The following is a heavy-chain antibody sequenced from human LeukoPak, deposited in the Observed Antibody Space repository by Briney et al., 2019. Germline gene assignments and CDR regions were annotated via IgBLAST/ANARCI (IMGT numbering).Heavy chain of an antibody. CDR3: ARPHVGTVSNWFDS. D-gene: IGHD4-17*01. Sequence: GGSLRLSCAASGFDLSDFWVHWVRQAPGKGLAWVARINSDGSSTSYADSVEGRFTISRDNAKNTLYLQMNSLRVEDTAVYYCARPHVGTVSNWFDSWGLGTLVTVSS. V-gene: IGHV3-74*01. CDR2: INSDGSST. CDR1: GFDLSDFW. J-gene: IGHJ5*01.